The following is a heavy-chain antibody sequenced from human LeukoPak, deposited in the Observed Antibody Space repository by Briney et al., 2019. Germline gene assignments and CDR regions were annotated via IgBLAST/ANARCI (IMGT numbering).Heavy chain of an antibody. J-gene: IGHJ4*02. CDR1: GGSFSGYY. Sequence: SETLSLTCAVYGGSFSGYYWSWIRQPPGKGLGWIGEINHSGRTNYNPSLKSRVTISVDTSKNQFSLKLSSVTAADTAVYYCARAGDSSGYCDYWGQGTLVTVSS. CDR3: ARAGDSSGYCDY. CDR2: INHSGRT. V-gene: IGHV4-34*01. D-gene: IGHD3-22*01.